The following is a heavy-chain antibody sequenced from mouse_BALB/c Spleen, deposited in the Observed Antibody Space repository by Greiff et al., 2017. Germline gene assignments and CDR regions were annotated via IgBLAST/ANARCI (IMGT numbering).Heavy chain of an antibody. CDR2: ISTYYGDA. CDR3: ARWGLLTGYYFDY. Sequence: VQLQQSGAELVRPGVSVKISCKGSGYTFTDYAMHWVKQSHAKSLEWIGVISTYYGDASYNQKFKGKATMTVDKSSSTAYMELARLTSEDSAIYYCARWGLLTGYYFDYWGQGTTLTVSS. J-gene: IGHJ2*01. CDR1: GYTFTDYA. V-gene: IGHV1S137*01. D-gene: IGHD4-1*01.